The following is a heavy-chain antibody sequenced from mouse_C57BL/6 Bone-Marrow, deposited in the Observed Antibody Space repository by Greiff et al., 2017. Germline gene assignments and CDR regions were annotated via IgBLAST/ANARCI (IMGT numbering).Heavy chain of an antibody. D-gene: IGHD2-3*01. V-gene: IGHV1-78*01. Sequence: QVQLQQSDAELVKPGASVKISCKVSGYTFTDHTIHWMKQRPEQGLEWIGYIYPRDGSTKYNEKFKGKATLTADKSSSTAYMQLNSLTSEDSAVYFCARWRLDGYHIWYFDVWGTGTTVTVSS. CDR2: IYPRDGST. CDR3: ARWRLDGYHIWYFDV. J-gene: IGHJ1*03. CDR1: GYTFTDHT.